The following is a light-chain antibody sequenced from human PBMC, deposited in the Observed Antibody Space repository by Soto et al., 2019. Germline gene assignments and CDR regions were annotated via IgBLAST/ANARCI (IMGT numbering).Light chain of an antibody. CDR2: GAS. CDR3: QQYGGSPPVT. CDR1: QSVSSSY. V-gene: IGKV3-20*01. Sequence: EIVLTQSPGTLSLSPGERATLSCRASQSVSSSYLAWYQQKHGQAPRLLIYGASSRATGIPDRFSGSGSGTDFTLTISRLEPEDVAVYYCQQYGGSPPVTFGQGTRLEIK. J-gene: IGKJ5*01.